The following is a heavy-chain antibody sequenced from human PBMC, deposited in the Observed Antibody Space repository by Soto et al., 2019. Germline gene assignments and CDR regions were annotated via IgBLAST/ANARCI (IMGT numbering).Heavy chain of an antibody. D-gene: IGHD3-22*01. V-gene: IGHV1-69*13. Sequence: SVKVPCKASGGTFTDLGLHWVRQAPGQGLEWMGGIIPIFGTPNYAQKFQGRVIITADEFTSTAHMELSSLRSEDTAVYYCARGWDHYDSSGLLTWFDPWGQGTLVTVSS. CDR2: IIPIFGTP. J-gene: IGHJ5*02. CDR3: ARGWDHYDSSGLLTWFDP. CDR1: GGTFTDLG.